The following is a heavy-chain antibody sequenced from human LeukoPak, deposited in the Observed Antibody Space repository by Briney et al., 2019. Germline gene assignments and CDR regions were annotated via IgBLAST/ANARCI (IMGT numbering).Heavy chain of an antibody. CDR2: IYYSGST. J-gene: IGHJ4*02. CDR1: GGSISSSSYY. Sequence: SETLSLTCTVSGGSISSSSYYWGWIRQPPGKGLEWIGSIYYSGSTYYNPSLKSRVTISVDTSKNQFSLKLSSVTAADTAVYYCARGGTMIVVVNFDYWGQGTLVTVSS. CDR3: ARGGTMIVVVNFDY. V-gene: IGHV4-39*07. D-gene: IGHD3-22*01.